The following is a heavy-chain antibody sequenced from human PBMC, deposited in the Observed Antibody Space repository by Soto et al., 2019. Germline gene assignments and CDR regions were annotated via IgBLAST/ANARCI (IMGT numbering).Heavy chain of an antibody. Sequence: GGSLRLSCAASGFTFNNYAMHWVRQAPGKGLEWVAFISYDGSDKYYGDSVKGRFTISRDKSRNTLYLQMNSLRPEDTAVYYCAKDSSEGYFAYWGQGTLVTVSS. J-gene: IGHJ4*02. CDR1: GFTFNNYA. CDR2: ISYDGSDK. CDR3: AKDSSEGYFAY. V-gene: IGHV3-30*18.